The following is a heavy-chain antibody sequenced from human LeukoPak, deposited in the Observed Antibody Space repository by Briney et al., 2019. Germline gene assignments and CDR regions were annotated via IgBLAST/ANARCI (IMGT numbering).Heavy chain of an antibody. D-gene: IGHD6-13*01. V-gene: IGHV1-24*01. Sequence: ASVKVSCKVSGYTLTELSMHWVRQAPGKGLEWMGGFDPEDGETIYAQKFQGRVTMTGDTSTDTAYMELSSLRSEDTAVYYCATGVAAAGTSDYWGQGTLVTVSS. CDR3: ATGVAAAGTSDY. CDR1: GYTLTELS. J-gene: IGHJ4*02. CDR2: FDPEDGET.